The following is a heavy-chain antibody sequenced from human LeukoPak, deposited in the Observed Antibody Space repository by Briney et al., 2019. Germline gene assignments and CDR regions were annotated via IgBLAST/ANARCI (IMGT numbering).Heavy chain of an antibody. J-gene: IGHJ4*02. Sequence: GESLKISCKGSGYSFTSYWIGWVRQMPGKGLEWMGIIYPGDSDTRYSPSFQGQVTISADKSISTAYLQWSSLKASDTAIYYCARLPSLTAAGMFDSWGPGALIIVSS. CDR3: ARLPSLTAAGMFDS. CDR2: IYPGDSDT. CDR1: GYSFTSYW. V-gene: IGHV5-51*03. D-gene: IGHD6-25*01.